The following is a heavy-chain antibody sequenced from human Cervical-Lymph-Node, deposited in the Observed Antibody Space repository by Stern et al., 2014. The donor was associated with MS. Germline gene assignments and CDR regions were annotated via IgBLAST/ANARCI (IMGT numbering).Heavy chain of an antibody. D-gene: IGHD2-2*01. V-gene: IGHV4-39*01. Sequence: QVQLQESGPGLVKPSGTLSLTCTISGGSMKSRSYYWVWIRQPPGKGLEWIGSGYYDGSTYYNPSLTSRVTIPEDQPKNQFSLRLSSATAADTAVYYCARSQDIVVVSAATVEGYYYFGMDVWGQGTTVTVSS. CDR2: GYYDGST. CDR3: ARSQDIVVVSAATVEGYYYFGMDV. J-gene: IGHJ6*02. CDR1: GGSMKSRSYY.